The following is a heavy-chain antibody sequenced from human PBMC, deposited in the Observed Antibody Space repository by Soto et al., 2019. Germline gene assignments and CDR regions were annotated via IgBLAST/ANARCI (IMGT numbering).Heavy chain of an antibody. CDR1: GFTFSSYG. Sequence: QVQLVESGGGVVQPGRSLRLSCAASGFTFSSYGMHWVRQAPGKGLEWVAVIWYDGSNKYYADSVNGRFTISRDNSKNTLYLQMNSLRAEDTAVYYCAREGEKGEPRFCVDYWGQGTLVTVSS. CDR3: AREGEKGEPRFCVDY. CDR2: IWYDGSNK. J-gene: IGHJ4*02. V-gene: IGHV3-33*01. D-gene: IGHD3-16*01.